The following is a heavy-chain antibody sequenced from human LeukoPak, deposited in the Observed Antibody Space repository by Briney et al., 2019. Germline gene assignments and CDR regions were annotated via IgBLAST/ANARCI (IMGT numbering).Heavy chain of an antibody. J-gene: IGHJ3*02. V-gene: IGHV3-30*03. Sequence: PGGSLRLSCAASGFTFSSYGMHWVRQAPGKGLEWVAVISYDGSNKYYADSVKGRFTISRDNSKNTLYLQMNSLRAEDIAVYYCVVIRQYLTPDDAFDIWGQGTMVTVSS. CDR2: ISYDGSNK. D-gene: IGHD2-15*01. CDR1: GFTFSSYG. CDR3: VVIRQYLTPDDAFDI.